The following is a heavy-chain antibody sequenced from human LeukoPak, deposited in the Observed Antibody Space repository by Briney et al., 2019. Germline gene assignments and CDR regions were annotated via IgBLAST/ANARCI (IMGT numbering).Heavy chain of an antibody. CDR2: INSDGSST. CDR3: AVLIAAAAPFDY. CDR1: GFTFSSYA. V-gene: IGHV3-74*01. Sequence: GGSLRLSCAASGFTFSSYAMHWVRQAPGKGLVWVSRINSDGSSTSYADSVKGRFTISRDNAKNTLYLQMNSLRAEDTAVYYCAVLIAAAAPFDYWGQGTLVTVSS. J-gene: IGHJ4*02. D-gene: IGHD6-13*01.